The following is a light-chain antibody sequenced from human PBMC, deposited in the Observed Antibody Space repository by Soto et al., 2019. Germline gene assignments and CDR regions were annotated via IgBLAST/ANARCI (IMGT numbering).Light chain of an antibody. J-gene: IGLJ1*01. V-gene: IGLV2-14*01. Sequence: QSVLTQPASVSGSPGQSITISCTGTTSDVGGYNYVSWYQQHPGKAPKLMLYDVGDRPSGVSYRFSGSKSGNTASLTISGLQAADEADYFCSSFTSSMTNVFGSGTKVTVL. CDR1: TSDVGGYNY. CDR2: DVG. CDR3: SSFTSSMTNV.